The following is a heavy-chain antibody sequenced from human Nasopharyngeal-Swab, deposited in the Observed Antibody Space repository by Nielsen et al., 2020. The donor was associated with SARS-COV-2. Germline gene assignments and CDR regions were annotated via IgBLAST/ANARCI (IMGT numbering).Heavy chain of an antibody. D-gene: IGHD1-26*01. CDR2: IYYSGST. CDR1: GGSISSGGYY. CDR3: TRDQWDIMGATHDAFDI. V-gene: IGHV4-31*03. J-gene: IGHJ3*02. Sequence: SETLSLTCTVSGGSISSGGYYWSWIRQHPGKGLEWIGYIYYSGSTYYNPSLKSRVTISVDTSKNQFSLKVGSVTAADTAVYYCTRDQWDIMGATHDAFDIWGQGTMVTVSS.